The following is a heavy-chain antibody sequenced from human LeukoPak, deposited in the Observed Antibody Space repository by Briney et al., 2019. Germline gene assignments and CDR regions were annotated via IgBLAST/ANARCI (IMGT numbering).Heavy chain of an antibody. CDR1: GGSFSGFH. CDR3: ARISSSNWYNERGAFDV. CDR2: INHSGST. J-gene: IGHJ3*01. D-gene: IGHD6-13*01. V-gene: IGHV4-34*01. Sequence: PSETLSLTCAVYGGSFSGFHWSWIRQPPGKGLEWIGEINHSGSTNYNPSLKSRVTISVDTSKNQFSLKLRSVTAADTAVYYCARISSSNWYNERGAFDVWGQGTMVTVSS.